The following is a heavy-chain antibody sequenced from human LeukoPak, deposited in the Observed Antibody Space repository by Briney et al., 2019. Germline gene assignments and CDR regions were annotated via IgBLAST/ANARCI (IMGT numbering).Heavy chain of an antibody. V-gene: IGHV3-66*01. D-gene: IGHD3-10*01. Sequence: GGSLRLSCAASGLTVTTNYMSWVRQAPGKGLECVSSLETGGTTHYADSVRGRFTISRDTSRNNLYLQMNSLRAEDTATYYCAKARGFFGEPDFYYAMDVWGQGTTVTVSS. J-gene: IGHJ6*02. CDR2: LETGGTT. CDR1: GLTVTTNY. CDR3: AKARGFFGEPDFYYAMDV.